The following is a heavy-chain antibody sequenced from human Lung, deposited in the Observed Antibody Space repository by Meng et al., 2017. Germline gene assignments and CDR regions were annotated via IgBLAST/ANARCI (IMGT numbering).Heavy chain of an antibody. CDR1: GSHFPDYY. V-gene: IGHV1-2*06. CDR3: ARDEDISAAGKLFGDY. J-gene: IGHJ4*02. CDR2: INPKSGDT. Sequence: VQVVQSGGGVKKPGASGKVSCKTSGSHFPDYYIHWVRRAPGQVLEWMGRINPKSGDTHYAQRFQGRVTMTGDTSISTAYMELSGLRSDDTAMYYCARDEDISAAGKLFGDYWGQGTLVTVSS. D-gene: IGHD6-13*01.